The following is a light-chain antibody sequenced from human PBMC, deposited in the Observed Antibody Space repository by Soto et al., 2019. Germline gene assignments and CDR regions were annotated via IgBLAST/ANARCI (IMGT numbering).Light chain of an antibody. J-gene: IGKJ4*01. Sequence: DIQMTQSPSSVSASVGDRVTITCRASQGISSWVAWYQQKPGKAPNLLIYGASSLHSGVPSRFSGSGSGTEITLTISSLQPEDFATYYCQQADTFPLTFGGGTKVEIK. CDR2: GAS. V-gene: IGKV1-12*01. CDR3: QQADTFPLT. CDR1: QGISSW.